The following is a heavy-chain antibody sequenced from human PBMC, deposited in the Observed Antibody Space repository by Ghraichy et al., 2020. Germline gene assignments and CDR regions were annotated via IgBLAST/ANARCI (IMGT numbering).Heavy chain of an antibody. CDR1: GGSFSGYY. Sequence: SETLSLTCAVYGGSFSGYYWSWIRQPPGKGLEWIGEINHSGSTNYNPSLKSRVTISVDTSKNQFSLKLSSVTAADTAVYYCARGSGGGMSDYWGQGTLVTVSS. CDR3: ARGSGGGMSDY. CDR2: INHSGST. D-gene: IGHD3-16*01. J-gene: IGHJ4*02. V-gene: IGHV4-34*01.